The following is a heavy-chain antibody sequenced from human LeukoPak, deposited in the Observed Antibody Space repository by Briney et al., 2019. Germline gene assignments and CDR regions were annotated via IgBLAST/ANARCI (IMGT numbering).Heavy chain of an antibody. D-gene: IGHD6-13*01. J-gene: IGHJ4*02. CDR1: GGSFSGYY. CDR3: ARKGAVGYSSNRRYYYFDY. CDR2: INHSGST. Sequence: KPSETLSLTCAVYGGSFSGYYWSWIRQPPGKGLEWIGEINHSGSTNYNPSLKSRVTISVDTSKNQFSLKLSSVTAADTAVYYCARKGAVGYSSNRRYYYFDYWGQGTLVAVSS. V-gene: IGHV4-34*01.